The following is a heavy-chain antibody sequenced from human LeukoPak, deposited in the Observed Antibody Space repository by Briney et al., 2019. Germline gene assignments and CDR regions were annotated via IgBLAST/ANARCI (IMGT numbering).Heavy chain of an antibody. CDR2: IYYRGTT. V-gene: IGHV4-59*01. CDR1: GGSTSDYY. D-gene: IGHD1-1*01. J-gene: IGHJ4*02. Sequence: SETLSLTCTVSGGSTSDYYWNWIRQPPGRGLEWIGYIYYRGTTNYNPSLNSRVTISLDSSKNQFSLRLNSVTAADTAVYYCARGPPRTGRERYFDYWGQGTLVSVSS. CDR3: ARGPPRTGRERYFDY.